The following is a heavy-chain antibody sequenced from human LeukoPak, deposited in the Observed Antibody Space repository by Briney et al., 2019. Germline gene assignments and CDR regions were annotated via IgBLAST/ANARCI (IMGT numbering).Heavy chain of an antibody. J-gene: IGHJ3*02. Sequence: GGSLRLSCAASGFTFSSYSMNWVRQAPGKGLEWVSSISSSSSYIYYADSVKGRFTISRDNAKNSLYLQMNSLRAEDTAVYYCARDPGSHSSSWFERADENAFDIWGQGTMVTVSS. CDR2: ISSSSSYI. V-gene: IGHV3-21*01. CDR3: ARDPGSHSSSWFERADENAFDI. D-gene: IGHD6-13*01. CDR1: GFTFSSYS.